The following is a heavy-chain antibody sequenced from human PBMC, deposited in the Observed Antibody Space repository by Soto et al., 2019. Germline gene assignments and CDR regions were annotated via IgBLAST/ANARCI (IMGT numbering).Heavy chain of an antibody. J-gene: IGHJ6*03. V-gene: IGHV4-39*01. CDR2: IYYSGST. Sequence: PLETLSLTCTVSGGSISSSSYYWGWIRQPPGKGLEWIGSIYYSGSTYYNPSLKSRVTISVDTSKNQFSLKLSSVTAADTAVYYCARRGWLRLTYYYYYMDVWGKGTTVTVSS. CDR1: GGSISSSSYY. D-gene: IGHD5-12*01. CDR3: ARRGWLRLTYYYYYMDV.